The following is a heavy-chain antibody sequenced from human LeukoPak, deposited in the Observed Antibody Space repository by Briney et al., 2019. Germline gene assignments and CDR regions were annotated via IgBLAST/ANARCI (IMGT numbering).Heavy chain of an antibody. D-gene: IGHD3-9*01. CDR1: GFTFSTYA. CDR2: ITGSGDGT. J-gene: IGHJ4*02. V-gene: IGHV3-23*01. CDR3: AKVLRYFDWLFDY. Sequence: GGSLRLSCAASGFTFSTYAMTWVRQAPGKGLEWVSSITGSGDGTSAADSVTGRFSISRDNSKSTLYLQMNSLRVEDTAVYYCAKVLRYFDWLFDYWGQGTLVTVSS.